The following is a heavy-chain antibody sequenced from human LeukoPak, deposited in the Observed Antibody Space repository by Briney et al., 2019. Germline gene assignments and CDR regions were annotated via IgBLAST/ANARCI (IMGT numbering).Heavy chain of an antibody. CDR2: ISSSGSTI. D-gene: IGHD4-17*01. Sequence: PGGSLRLSCAASGFTFSSYEMNWVRQAPGKGLEWVSYISSSGSTIYYADSVKGRFTISRDNAKNSLYLQMNSLRAEDTALYYCARDYYGDYYFDYWGQGTLVTVSS. CDR3: ARDYYGDYYFDY. CDR1: GFTFSSYE. J-gene: IGHJ4*02. V-gene: IGHV3-48*03.